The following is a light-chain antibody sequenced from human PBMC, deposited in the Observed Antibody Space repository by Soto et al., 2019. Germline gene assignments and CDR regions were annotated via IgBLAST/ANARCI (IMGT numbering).Light chain of an antibody. CDR3: KQFKT. V-gene: IGKV1-5*03. Sequence: DIQMTQSPSTLSASVGDRVTITCRASQSISSWLAWYQQKPGKAPKLLIYKASSLESGVPSRFSGTGSGTEFTLTISSLQTDDFQNYYCKQFKTIGQRMKVEIX. CDR1: QSISSW. J-gene: IGKJ1*01. CDR2: KAS.